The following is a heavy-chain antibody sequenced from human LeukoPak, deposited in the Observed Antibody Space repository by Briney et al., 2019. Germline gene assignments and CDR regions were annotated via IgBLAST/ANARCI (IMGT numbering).Heavy chain of an antibody. V-gene: IGHV3-74*01. CDR1: GFTFTNYW. CDR3: ARGPDYGGPL. CDR2: MNSEASST. Sequence: GGSLRLSCVASGFTFTNYWMHWVRQAPGKGLVWVARMNSEASSTSYADSVKGRFTISRDNAKKTLYLQMNSLRAEDTAVYYCARGPDYGGPLRGQGTLVTVSP. J-gene: IGHJ4*02. D-gene: IGHD4-23*01.